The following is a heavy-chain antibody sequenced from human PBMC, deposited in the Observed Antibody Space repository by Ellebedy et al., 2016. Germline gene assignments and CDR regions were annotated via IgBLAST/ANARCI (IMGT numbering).Heavy chain of an antibody. Sequence: SLKISCAASGFTFDDYAMHWVRQAPGKGLEWVSGISWNSGRIGYADSVKGRFTISRDNAKNSLYLQMNSLRPEDTALYYCAKENYYSYGMDVWGQGTTVTVSS. J-gene: IGHJ6*02. CDR2: ISWNSGRI. CDR3: AKENYYSYGMDV. V-gene: IGHV3-9*01. CDR1: GFTFDDYA.